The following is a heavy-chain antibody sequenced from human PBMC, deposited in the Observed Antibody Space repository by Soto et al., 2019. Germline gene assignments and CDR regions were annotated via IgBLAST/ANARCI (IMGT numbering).Heavy chain of an antibody. V-gene: IGHV3-23*01. D-gene: IGHD3-3*01. CDR3: GYFWSGYYTGILADV. CDR2: ISGSGGST. Sequence: GGSLRLSCAASGFTFSSYAMSWVRQAPGKGLEWVSAISGSGGSTYYADSVKGRFTISRDNSKNTLYLQMNSLRAEDTAVYYCGYFWSGYYTGILADVWGKGTTVTVSS. CDR1: GFTFSSYA. J-gene: IGHJ6*04.